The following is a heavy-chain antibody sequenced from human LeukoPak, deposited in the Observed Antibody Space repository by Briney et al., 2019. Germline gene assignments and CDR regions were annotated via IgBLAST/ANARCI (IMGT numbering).Heavy chain of an antibody. CDR2: IIPILGIA. J-gene: IGHJ4*02. Sequence: SVKVSXKASGGTFSSYTISWVRQAPGQGLEWMGRIIPILGIANYAQKFQGRVTITADKSTSTAYMELSSLRSEDTAVYYCARELRGYSKPSHFDYWGQGTLVTVSS. CDR1: GGTFSSYT. V-gene: IGHV1-69*04. D-gene: IGHD5-18*01. CDR3: ARELRGYSKPSHFDY.